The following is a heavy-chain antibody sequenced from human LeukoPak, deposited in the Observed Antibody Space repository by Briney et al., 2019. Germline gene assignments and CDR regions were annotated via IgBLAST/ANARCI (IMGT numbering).Heavy chain of an antibody. Sequence: SGPTLVKPTQTLTLTCTFSGFSLSTSGVGVGWIRQPPGKALEWLALIYWDDDKRYSPSLKSRLTITKDTSKNQVVLTMTNMDPVDTATYYCAHRPAGGGYSYDSPFDYWGQGTLVTVSS. V-gene: IGHV2-5*02. D-gene: IGHD5-18*01. CDR3: AHRPAGGGYSYDSPFDY. CDR2: IYWDDDK. J-gene: IGHJ4*02. CDR1: GFSLSTSGVG.